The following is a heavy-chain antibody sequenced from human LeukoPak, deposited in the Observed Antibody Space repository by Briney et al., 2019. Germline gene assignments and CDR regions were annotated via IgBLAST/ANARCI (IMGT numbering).Heavy chain of an antibody. J-gene: IGHJ4*02. Sequence: SETLSLTCAVYGGSFSGYYWSWIRQPPGKGLEWIGEINHSGSTNYNPSLKSRVTISVDTSKNQFSLKLSSVTAADTAVYYCARGKGNVGSGSYLPLFDYWGQGTLVTVSS. V-gene: IGHV4-34*01. CDR3: ARGKGNVGSGSYLPLFDY. D-gene: IGHD3-10*01. CDR1: GGSFSGYY. CDR2: INHSGST.